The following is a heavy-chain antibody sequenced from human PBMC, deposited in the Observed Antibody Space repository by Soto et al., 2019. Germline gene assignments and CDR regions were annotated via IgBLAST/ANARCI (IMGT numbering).Heavy chain of an antibody. D-gene: IGHD2-2*01. Sequence: QVQLQESGPGLVKPSETLSLTCSVSGVSTSNHYWTWIRKPPGQGPEWIGCIYYRGTTNYNASFKRRVPISLDTSKNQFSLELTPVTPADTAVLYLARGGGSPYHAPEFDYWGQGILVTVSS. J-gene: IGHJ4*02. CDR3: ARGGGSPYHAPEFDY. V-gene: IGHV4-59*11. CDR1: GVSTSNHY. CDR2: IYYRGTT.